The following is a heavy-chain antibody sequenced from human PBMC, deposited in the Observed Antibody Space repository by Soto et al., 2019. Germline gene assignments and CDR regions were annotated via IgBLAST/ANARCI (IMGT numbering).Heavy chain of an antibody. V-gene: IGHV1-3*01. D-gene: IGHD6-13*01. Sequence: QVQLVQSGAEVKKPGASVKVSCKASGYTFTSYAMHWVRQAPGQRLEWMGWINAGNGNTKYSQKFQGRVTITRDTSASTAYMELSSLRSEDTAVYYCAREGYSSSWGGWDGMDVWGQGTTVTVSS. CDR3: AREGYSSSWGGWDGMDV. CDR1: GYTFTSYA. CDR2: INAGNGNT. J-gene: IGHJ6*02.